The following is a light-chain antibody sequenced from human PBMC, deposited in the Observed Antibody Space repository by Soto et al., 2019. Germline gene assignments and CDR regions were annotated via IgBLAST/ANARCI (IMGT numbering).Light chain of an antibody. CDR2: DNN. V-gene: IGLV1-51*01. J-gene: IGLJ3*02. CDR1: SSNIGNNY. CDR3: GAWDSSLSAGV. Sequence: QSVLTQPPSVSAAPVQKVTISCSGGSSNIGNNYVSWYQQFPGTAPKLLIYDNNKRPSGIPDRFTGSKSGTSGTLDITGLQTGDEADYYCGAWDSSLSAGVFGGGTKLTVL.